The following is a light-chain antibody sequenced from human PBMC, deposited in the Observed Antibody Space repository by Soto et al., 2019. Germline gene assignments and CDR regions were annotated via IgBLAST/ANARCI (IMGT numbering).Light chain of an antibody. CDR3: AAWGDSLNTWV. CDR2: SDD. CDR1: SSNIGSNA. Sequence: QSVLTQPPSASGTPGQSVTISCSGSSSNIGSNAVSWYQHFPGTAPKVLIYSDDQRPSGVPDRFSGSKSGTSASLASSGLRAEDEADYFCAAWGDSLNTWVFGGGTQLTVL. V-gene: IGLV1-44*01. J-gene: IGLJ3*02.